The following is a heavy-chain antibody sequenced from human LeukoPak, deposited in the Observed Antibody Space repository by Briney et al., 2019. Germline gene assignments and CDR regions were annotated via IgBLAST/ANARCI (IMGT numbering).Heavy chain of an antibody. J-gene: IGHJ6*02. CDR3: ARDRIDYYGSGSYSYYYYGMDV. CDR2: ISYDGSNK. CDR1: GSTFSSYA. Sequence: LPGRSLRLSCAASGSTFSSYAMHWVRQAPGKGLEWVAVISYDGSNKYYADSVKGRFTISRDNSKNTLYLQMNSLRAEDTAVYYCARDRIDYYGSGSYSYYYYGMDVWGQGTTVTVSS. V-gene: IGHV3-30*14. D-gene: IGHD3-10*01.